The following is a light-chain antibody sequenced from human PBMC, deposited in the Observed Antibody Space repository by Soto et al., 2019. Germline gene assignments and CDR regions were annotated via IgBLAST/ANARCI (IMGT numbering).Light chain of an antibody. V-gene: IGKV3-20*01. CDR1: QSVSSNY. CDR2: GAS. J-gene: IGKJ1*01. Sequence: EIVLTQSPGTLSSSPGERITLSCRASQSVSSNYLAWYQQKPGQAPRLLIYGASSRATGIPDRFSGSGSGTDFTLTIIRLEPEDFAVYYCQQYYISRTFGQGTKVDIK. CDR3: QQYYISRT.